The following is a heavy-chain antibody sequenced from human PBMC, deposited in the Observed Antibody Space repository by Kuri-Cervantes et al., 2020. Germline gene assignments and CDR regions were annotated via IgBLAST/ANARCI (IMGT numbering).Heavy chain of an antibody. Sequence: SETLSLTCTVSGGSIIDYSWTWIRQPPGKGLEWIGYIYSSGSTNYNPSLKSRVTISLGTSKNQFSLKVSSVTAAGMAVYYCARAPVYSGSYYWFDPWGQGTLVTVSS. D-gene: IGHD1-26*01. J-gene: IGHJ5*02. CDR3: ARAPVYSGSYYWFDP. CDR1: GGSIIDYS. V-gene: IGHV4-59*01. CDR2: IYSSGST.